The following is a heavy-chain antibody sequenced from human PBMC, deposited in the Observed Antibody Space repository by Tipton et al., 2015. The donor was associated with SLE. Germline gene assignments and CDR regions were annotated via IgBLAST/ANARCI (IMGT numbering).Heavy chain of an antibody. V-gene: IGHV3-33*03. CDR1: GFTFSSYW. Sequence: SLRLSCAASGFTFSSYWMHWVRQAPGKGLEWVAVIWYDGSNKYYADSVKGRFTISRDNSKSTLYLQMNSLRAEDTAIYYCAKSRYGDYGRYFDFWGQGTRVTVSS. CDR3: AKSRYGDYGRYFDF. CDR2: IWYDGSNK. J-gene: IGHJ4*02. D-gene: IGHD4-17*01.